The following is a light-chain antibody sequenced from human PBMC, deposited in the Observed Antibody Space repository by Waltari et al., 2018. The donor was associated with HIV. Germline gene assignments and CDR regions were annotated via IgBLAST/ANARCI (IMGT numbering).Light chain of an antibody. CDR1: SSDVGGYNY. V-gene: IGLV2-14*01. Sequence: QSALTQTASVSGSPGQSITISCTGTSSDVGGYNYVSWYQQHPDKAPKLLLYAVSNLPPGVSSRFSCSKSGSTASLTISGLRAEDEADYYCSSYTSTITLVFGGGTKLTVL. CDR2: AVS. CDR3: SSYTSTITLV. J-gene: IGLJ2*01.